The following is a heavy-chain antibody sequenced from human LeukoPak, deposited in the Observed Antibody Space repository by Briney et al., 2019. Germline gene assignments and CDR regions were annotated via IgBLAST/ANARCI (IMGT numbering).Heavy chain of an antibody. CDR1: GGSISSYC. CDR2: IYYSGST. CDR3: ARSPTFNYYGSGSYSVGMDV. D-gene: IGHD3-10*01. Sequence: PSETLSLTCTVSGGSISSYCWSWIRQPAGKGLEWIGYIYYSGSTNYNPSLKSRVTISVDTSKNQFSLKLSSVTAADTAVYYCARSPTFNYYGSGSYSVGMDVWGQGTTVTVSS. J-gene: IGHJ6*02. V-gene: IGHV4-59*08.